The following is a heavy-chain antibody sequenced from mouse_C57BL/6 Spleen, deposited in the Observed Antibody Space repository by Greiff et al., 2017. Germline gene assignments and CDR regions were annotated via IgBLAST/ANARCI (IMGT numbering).Heavy chain of an antibody. D-gene: IGHD3-3*01. J-gene: IGHJ4*01. V-gene: IGHV1-15*01. CDR1: GYTFTDYE. Sequence: QVQLQQSGAELVRPGASVTLSCKASGYTFTDYEMHWVKQTPVHGLEWIGAIDPETGGTAYNQKFKGKAILTADKSSSTAYMELRSLTSEDSAVYYCTRWLYYAVDYWGQGTSVTVSS. CDR3: TRWLYYAVDY. CDR2: IDPETGGT.